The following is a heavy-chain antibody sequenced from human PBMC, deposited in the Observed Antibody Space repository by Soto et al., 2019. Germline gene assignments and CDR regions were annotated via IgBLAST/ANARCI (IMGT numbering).Heavy chain of an antibody. Sequence: PGGSLRLSCAACGFTFSSYGMHWVRQAPGKGLEWVAVISYDGSNKYYADSVKGRFTISRDNSKNTLYLQMNSLRAEDTAVYYCAKAGEYRSSSPFDYWGQGTLVIISS. J-gene: IGHJ4*02. CDR2: ISYDGSNK. V-gene: IGHV3-30*18. CDR3: AKAGEYRSSSPFDY. CDR1: GFTFSSYG. D-gene: IGHD6-6*01.